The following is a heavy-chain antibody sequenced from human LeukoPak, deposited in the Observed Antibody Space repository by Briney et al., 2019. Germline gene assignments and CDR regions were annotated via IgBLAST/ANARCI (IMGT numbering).Heavy chain of an antibody. CDR2: INHSGST. Sequence: PSETLSLTCAVYGGSFSGYYWSWIRQPPGKGLERIGEINHSGSTNYNPSLKSRVTISVDTSKNQFSLKLSSVTAADTAVYYCARDTSMVRGVIIKPPGGMDVWGKGTTVTVSS. CDR1: GGSFSGYY. J-gene: IGHJ6*04. D-gene: IGHD3-10*01. CDR3: ARDTSMVRGVIIKPPGGMDV. V-gene: IGHV4-34*01.